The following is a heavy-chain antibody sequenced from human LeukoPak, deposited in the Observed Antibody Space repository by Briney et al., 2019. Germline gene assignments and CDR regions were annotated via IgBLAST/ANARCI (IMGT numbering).Heavy chain of an antibody. CDR3: ARDNDSSGFACWGLGYCFDY. D-gene: IGHD3-22*01. CDR1: GYTFTTYG. Sequence: EASVKVSCKASGYTFTTYGITWVRQAPGQGLEWMGWISAYNGNTNYAQKLQGRVTMTTDTSTSTAYMELRSLRSDDTAVYYCARDNDSSGFACWGLGYCFDYWGQGTLVTVSS. CDR2: ISAYNGNT. V-gene: IGHV1-18*01. J-gene: IGHJ4*02.